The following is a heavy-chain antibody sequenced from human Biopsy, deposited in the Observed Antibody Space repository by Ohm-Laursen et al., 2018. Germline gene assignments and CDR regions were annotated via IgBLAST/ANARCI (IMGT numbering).Heavy chain of an antibody. V-gene: IGHV3-9*01. CDR2: ISWDSGRI. CDR3: ARAYPPPGRRLVVVAGDFDC. CDR1: GFPFHNYA. J-gene: IGHJ4*02. Sequence: SLRLSCSASGFPFHNYAMNWVRQAPRKGLEWVSGISWDSGRIDYADSVKGRLTISRDNAKNSLYLQMNSLRAEDTAVYYCARAYPPPGRRLVVVAGDFDCWGQGTRVTVSS. D-gene: IGHD2-15*01.